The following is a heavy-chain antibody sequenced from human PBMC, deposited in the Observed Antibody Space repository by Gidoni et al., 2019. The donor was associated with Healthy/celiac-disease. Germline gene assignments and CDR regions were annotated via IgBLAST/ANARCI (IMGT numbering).Heavy chain of an antibody. Sequence: QVQLVQSGAEVKKPGASVKVSCKAPGYTFTGYYMHWVRQAPGQGLEWMGWINPNSGGTNYAQKLQGRVTMTRDTSISTAYMELSRLRSDDTAVYYCARSQNLRYFDWWEDYWGQGTLVTVSS. CDR2: INPNSGGT. J-gene: IGHJ4*02. CDR3: ARSQNLRYFDWWEDY. CDR1: GYTFTGYY. D-gene: IGHD3-9*01. V-gene: IGHV1-2*02.